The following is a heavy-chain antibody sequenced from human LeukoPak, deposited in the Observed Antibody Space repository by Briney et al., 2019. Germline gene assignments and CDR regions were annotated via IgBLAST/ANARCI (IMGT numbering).Heavy chain of an antibody. J-gene: IGHJ4*02. V-gene: IGHV1-18*01. CDR2: ISTHNGNT. D-gene: IGHD3-10*01. Sequence: ASVKVSCKASGYTFSSYGISWARQAPGQGLEWMGWISTHNGNTNYAQKVQGRVTMTTDTSTSTAYMELRSLRSDDTALYYCAREETYGSGSPPDYWGQGILVTVSS. CDR1: GYTFSSYG. CDR3: AREETYGSGSPPDY.